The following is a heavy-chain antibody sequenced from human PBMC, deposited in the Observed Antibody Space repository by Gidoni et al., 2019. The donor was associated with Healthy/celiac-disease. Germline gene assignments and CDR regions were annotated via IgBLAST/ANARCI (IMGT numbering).Heavy chain of an antibody. CDR3: AKDQHSSGWYFPGYYYYGMDV. J-gene: IGHJ6*02. D-gene: IGHD6-19*01. Sequence: EVQLLESGGGLVQPGGSLRLSCAASGFTFSSYALSWVRQAPGKGLEWVSAISGSGGSTYYADSVKGRFTISRDNSKNTLYLQMNSLRAEDTAVYYCAKDQHSSGWYFPGYYYYGMDVWGQGTTVTVSS. V-gene: IGHV3-23*01. CDR2: ISGSGGST. CDR1: GFTFSSYA.